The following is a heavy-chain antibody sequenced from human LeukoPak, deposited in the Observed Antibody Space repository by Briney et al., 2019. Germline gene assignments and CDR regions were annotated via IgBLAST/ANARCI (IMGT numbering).Heavy chain of an antibody. D-gene: IGHD3-3*01. J-gene: IGHJ5*02. CDR1: GFTFSSYS. Sequence: GGSLRLSCAASGFTFSSYSMNWVRQAPGRGLEWVSSISSSSTYIYSADSVKGRFTISRDNAKNSLYLQMNSLRAEDTAVYYCASGSGRNSLTSWFDPWGQGTLVTVSS. CDR2: ISSSSTYI. V-gene: IGHV3-21*01. CDR3: ASGSGRNSLTSWFDP.